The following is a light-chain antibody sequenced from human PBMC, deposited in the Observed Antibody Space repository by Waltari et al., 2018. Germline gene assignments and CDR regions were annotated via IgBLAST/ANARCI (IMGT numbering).Light chain of an antibody. CDR1: QSVNSN. CDR3: QQYNDWPRT. Sequence: EIVMTQSPATLSVSPGERATLSCRASQSVNSNLAWYQQKRGQPPRLLIYGASTRAADIPARFSDSGSGTEFTVTISSLQSEDFAVYYCQQYNDWPRTFGQGTKVEIK. CDR2: GAS. J-gene: IGKJ1*01. V-gene: IGKV3-15*01.